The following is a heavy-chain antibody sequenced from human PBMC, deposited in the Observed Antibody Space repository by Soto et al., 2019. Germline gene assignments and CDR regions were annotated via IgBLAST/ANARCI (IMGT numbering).Heavy chain of an antibody. J-gene: IGHJ4*02. CDR3: ARHEGILTGHFDD. V-gene: IGHV4-30-4*01. CDR2: IYYSGST. CDR1: GGSISSGDYY. D-gene: IGHD3-9*01. Sequence: PSETLSLTCTVSGGSISSGDYYWSWIRQPPGKGLEWIGYIYYSGSTYYNPSLKSRVTISVDTSKNQFSLKLSSVTAADTAVHYCARHEGILTGHFDDWGQGTPVTVSS.